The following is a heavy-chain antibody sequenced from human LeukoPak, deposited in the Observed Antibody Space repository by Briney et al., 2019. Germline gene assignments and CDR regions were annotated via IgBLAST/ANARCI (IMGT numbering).Heavy chain of an antibody. CDR3: ARGGVGATTYDY. CDR2: IYYSGST. V-gene: IGHV4-59*12. D-gene: IGHD1-26*01. Sequence: PSETLSLTCTVSGGSISTYYWSWIRQPPGKGLEWIGSIYYSGSTYYNPSLKSRVTISVDTSKNQFFLKLSSVTAADTAVYYCARGGVGATTYDYWGQGTLVTVSS. J-gene: IGHJ4*02. CDR1: GGSISTYY.